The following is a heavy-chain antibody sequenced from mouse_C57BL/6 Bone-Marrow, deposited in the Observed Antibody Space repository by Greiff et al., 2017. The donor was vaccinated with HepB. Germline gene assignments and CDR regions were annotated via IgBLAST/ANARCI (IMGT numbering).Heavy chain of an antibody. CDR2: IYPGSGST. V-gene: IGHV1-55*01. J-gene: IGHJ3*01. D-gene: IGHD1-1*01. CDR1: GYTFTSYW. CDR3: AREYYGTPFAY. Sequence: QVQLQQPGAELVKPGASVKMSCKASGYTFTSYWITWVKQRPGQGLEWIGDIYPGSGSTNYNEKFKSKATLTVDTSSSTAYMQRSSLPSEDSAVYYCAREYYGTPFAYWGQGTLVTVSA.